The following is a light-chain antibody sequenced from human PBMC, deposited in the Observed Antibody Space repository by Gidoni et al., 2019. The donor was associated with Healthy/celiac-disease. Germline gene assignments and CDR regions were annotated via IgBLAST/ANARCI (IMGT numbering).Light chain of an antibody. CDR1: SSDGGGYNY. CDR2: DVS. Sequence: QSALTQPASVSGSPGQSITISCTGTSSDGGGYNYVSWYQQHPGKAHKLMIYDVSNRPSGVSNRFSGSKSGNTASLTISGLQAEDEADYYCSSYTSSSTLEFGGGTKLTVL. CDR3: SSYTSSSTLE. J-gene: IGLJ3*02. V-gene: IGLV2-14*01.